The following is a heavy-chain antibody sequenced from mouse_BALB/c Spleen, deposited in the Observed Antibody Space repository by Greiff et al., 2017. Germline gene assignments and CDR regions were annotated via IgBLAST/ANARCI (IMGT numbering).Heavy chain of an antibody. V-gene: IGHV5-6-5*01. Sequence: EVMLVESGGGLVKPGGSLKLSCAASGFTFSSYAMSWVRQTPEKRLEWVASISSGGSTYYPDSVKGRFTISRDNARNILYLQMSSLRSEDTAMYYCARGTGIYYDYGGYFDYWGQGTTLTVSS. CDR3: ARGTGIYYDYGGYFDY. J-gene: IGHJ2*01. CDR2: ISSGGST. D-gene: IGHD2-4*01. CDR1: GFTFSSYA.